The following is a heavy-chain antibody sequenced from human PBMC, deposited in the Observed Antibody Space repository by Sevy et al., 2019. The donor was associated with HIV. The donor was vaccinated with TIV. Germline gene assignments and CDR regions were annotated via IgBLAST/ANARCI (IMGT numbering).Heavy chain of an antibody. V-gene: IGHV1-8*01. Sequence: ASVKVSCKASGYTFTSYDINWVRQATGQGLEWMGWMNPNSGNTGYAQKFQGRVTMTRNTSISTAYMELSSLRSEDTAGYYCARGGGVRFLEWSKGRGMNWFDPWGQGTLVTVSS. J-gene: IGHJ5*02. CDR3: ARGGGVRFLEWSKGRGMNWFDP. CDR1: GYTFTSYD. D-gene: IGHD3-3*01. CDR2: MNPNSGNT.